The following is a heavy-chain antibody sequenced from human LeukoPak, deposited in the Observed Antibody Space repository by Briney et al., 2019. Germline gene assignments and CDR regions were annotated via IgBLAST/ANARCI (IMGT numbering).Heavy chain of an antibody. CDR1: GFTFSSYG. D-gene: IGHD2-2*01. CDR3: AKDRVGELILSTSCPDY. CDR2: IRYDGSNK. J-gene: IGHJ4*02. V-gene: IGHV3-30*02. Sequence: PGGSLRLSCAASGFTFSSYGMHWVRQAPGKGLEWVAFIRYDGSNKYYADSVKGRFTISRGNSKNTLYLQMNSLRAEDTAVYYCAKDRVGELILSTSCPDYWGRGTLVTVSS.